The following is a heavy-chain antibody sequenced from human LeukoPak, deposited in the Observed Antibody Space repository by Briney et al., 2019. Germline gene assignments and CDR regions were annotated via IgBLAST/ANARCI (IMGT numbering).Heavy chain of an antibody. CDR1: GYTFTKYG. J-gene: IGHJ4*02. CDR3: ARGHLLSLDY. CDR2: VSGNNGHT. Sequence: ASVTVSCKASGYTFTKYGITWVRQAPGQGLEWMGWVSGNNGHTKYAHTLQGRVTMSTDTSTNTAYMELRSLRSDDTAVYYCARGHLLSLDYWGQGALVTVSS. V-gene: IGHV1-18*04.